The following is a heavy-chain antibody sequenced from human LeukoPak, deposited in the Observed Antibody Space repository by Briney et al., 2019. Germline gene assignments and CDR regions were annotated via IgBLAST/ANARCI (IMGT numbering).Heavy chain of an antibody. CDR3: AKDGAWLRFDD. D-gene: IGHD5-12*01. Sequence: GGSLRLSCAASGFTFSSYGMSWVHQAPGKGLEWVSAISGSGGSTYYADSVKGRFTISRDDSKNTLYLQMKNLRADDTAVYYCAKDGAWLRFDDWGQGILVSVSS. J-gene: IGHJ4*02. CDR2: ISGSGGST. CDR1: GFTFSSYG. V-gene: IGHV3-23*01.